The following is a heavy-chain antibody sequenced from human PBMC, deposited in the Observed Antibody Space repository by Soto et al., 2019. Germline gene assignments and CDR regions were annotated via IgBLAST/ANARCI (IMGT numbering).Heavy chain of an antibody. CDR2: INSDGSST. V-gene: IGHV3-74*01. Sequence: GGSLRLSCAASGFTFSNYAMSWVRQAPGKGLVWVSRINSDGSSTSYADSVKGRFTISRDNAKNTLYLQMNSLRAEDTAVFYCARYQIAAAGSPFDFWGQGTLVTVSS. CDR3: ARYQIAAAGSPFDF. CDR1: GFTFSNYA. D-gene: IGHD6-13*01. J-gene: IGHJ4*02.